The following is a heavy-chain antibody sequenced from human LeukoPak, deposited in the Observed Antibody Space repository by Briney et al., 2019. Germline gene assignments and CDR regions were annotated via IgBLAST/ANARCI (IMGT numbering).Heavy chain of an antibody. V-gene: IGHV1-69*04. CDR2: IIPILGIA. CDR1: GGTFRSYA. Sequence: VKVSCKASGGTFRSYAISWVRQAPGHGVEWIGRIIPILGIANYAQKFQGRVTITADKSTSTAYMELSSLRSEDTAVYYCAREGYDGSGTDAFDIWGQGTMVTVSS. CDR3: AREGYDGSGTDAFDI. J-gene: IGHJ3*02. D-gene: IGHD3-10*01.